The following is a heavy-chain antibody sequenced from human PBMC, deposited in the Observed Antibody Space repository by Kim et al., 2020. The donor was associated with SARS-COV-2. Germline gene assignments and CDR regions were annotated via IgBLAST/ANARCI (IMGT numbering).Heavy chain of an antibody. J-gene: IGHJ6*03. V-gene: IGHV3-11*01. CDR1: GFTFSDYY. D-gene: IGHD5-12*01. CDR2: ISSSGSTI. Sequence: GGSLRLSCAASGFTFSDYYMSWIRQAPGKGLEWVSYISSSGSTIYYADSVKGRFTISRDNAKNSLYLQMNSLRAEDTAVYYCSRGRGDGYNWMGSLYYYYYMDVWGKGTTVTVSS. CDR3: SRGRGDGYNWMGSLYYYYYMDV.